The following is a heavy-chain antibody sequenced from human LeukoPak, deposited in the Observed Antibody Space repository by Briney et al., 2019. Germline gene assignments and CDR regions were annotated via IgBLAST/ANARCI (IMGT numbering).Heavy chain of an antibody. CDR1: GGSISSYY. J-gene: IGHJ5*02. CDR3: VGFNTDRFWSGYSKANWFDP. Sequence: SETLSLTCTVSGGSISSYYWSWIRQPPGKGLEWIGSIYYSGSTYYNPSLKSRDTISVDTSKNQFSLKLSSVTAADTAVYYCVGFNTDRFWSGYSKANWFDPWGQGTLVTVSS. V-gene: IGHV4-59*05. D-gene: IGHD3-3*01. CDR2: IYYSGST.